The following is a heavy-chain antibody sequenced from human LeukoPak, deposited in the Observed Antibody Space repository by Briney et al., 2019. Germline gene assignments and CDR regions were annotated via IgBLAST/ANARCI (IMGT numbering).Heavy chain of an antibody. Sequence: GSLRLSCAASGFLFITYGMHWVRQTPDKGLEWVAVIWSDGNNKLYSESVKGRFTISRDNSKNTLFLEMNSLRAEDTAVYFCARQVVGARFLEWFDYWGQGTLVTASS. J-gene: IGHJ5*01. V-gene: IGHV3-33*01. D-gene: IGHD3-3*01. CDR3: ARQVVGARFLEWFDY. CDR1: GFLFITYG. CDR2: IWSDGNNK.